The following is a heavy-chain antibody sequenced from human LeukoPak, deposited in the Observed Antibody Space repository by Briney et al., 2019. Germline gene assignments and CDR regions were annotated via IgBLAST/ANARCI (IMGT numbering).Heavy chain of an antibody. CDR3: VRHISTNTGYFDT. V-gene: IGHV4-39*01. CDR2: VYYDGTS. J-gene: IGHJ4*02. CDR1: GGSINSHSYY. Sequence: SETLSLTCTVSGGSINSHSYYWGWIRQPPGKGLEWIGSVYYDGTSYSYPSLKTRVGVFVDTSRDQFSLDLDFVTAADTALYYCVRHISTNTGYFDTCGQGTLVSVSS. D-gene: IGHD5-24*01.